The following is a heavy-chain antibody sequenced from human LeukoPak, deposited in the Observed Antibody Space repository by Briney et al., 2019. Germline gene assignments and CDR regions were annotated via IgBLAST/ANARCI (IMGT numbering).Heavy chain of an antibody. D-gene: IGHD3-9*01. J-gene: IGHJ4*02. V-gene: IGHV4-34*01. CDR1: GGSISSYY. CDR2: INHSGST. Sequence: SETLSLTCTVSGGSISSYYWSWIRQPPGKGLEWIGEINHSGSTNYNPSLKSRVTISVDTSKNQFSLKLSSVTAADTAVYYCARGGRRYFDWLSGFFDYWGQGTLVTVSS. CDR3: ARGGRRYFDWLSGFFDY.